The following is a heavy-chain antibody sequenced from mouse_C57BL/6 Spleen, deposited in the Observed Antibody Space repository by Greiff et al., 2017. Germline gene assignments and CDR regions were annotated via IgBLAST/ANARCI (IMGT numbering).Heavy chain of an antibody. Sequence: QVQLQQPGAELVRPGSSVKLSCKASGYTFTSYWMDWVKQRPGQGLEWIGNIYPSDSETHYNQKFKDKATLTVDKSSSTAYMQLSSLTSEDSAVYYCAASAQATEDFDYWGQGTTLTVSS. CDR2: IYPSDSET. V-gene: IGHV1-61*01. J-gene: IGHJ2*01. CDR1: GYTFTSYW. D-gene: IGHD3-2*02. CDR3: AASAQATEDFDY.